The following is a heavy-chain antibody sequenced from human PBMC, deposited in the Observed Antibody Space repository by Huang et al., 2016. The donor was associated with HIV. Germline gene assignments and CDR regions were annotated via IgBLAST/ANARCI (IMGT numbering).Heavy chain of an antibody. CDR3: ARLIGSPSFYYGLDV. CDR1: GYRFRSNW. D-gene: IGHD3-10*01. Sequence: EVQLVQSGAEVKKPGESLKISCKGSGYRFRSNWIGWVRQMPGKGLEWMVIISPGDSDTRDSPSVQGQVTISADKSINTAYLQWSSLKASDTAMYYCARLIGSPSFYYGLDVWGQGTTVTVSS. J-gene: IGHJ6*02. V-gene: IGHV5-51*01. CDR2: ISPGDSDT.